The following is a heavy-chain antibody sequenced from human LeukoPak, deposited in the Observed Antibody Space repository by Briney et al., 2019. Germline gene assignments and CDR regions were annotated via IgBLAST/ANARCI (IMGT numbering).Heavy chain of an antibody. D-gene: IGHD2-21*01. Sequence: SVKVSCKASGDTFTSYAISWVRQAPGQGLEWMGGIIPIFGTANYAQKFQGRVTITADESTSTAYMELSSLRSDDTAVYYCARAYCGGDCYTYRNWFDPWGQGTLVTVSS. J-gene: IGHJ5*02. CDR2: IIPIFGTA. CDR1: GDTFTSYA. V-gene: IGHV1-69*13. CDR3: ARAYCGGDCYTYRNWFDP.